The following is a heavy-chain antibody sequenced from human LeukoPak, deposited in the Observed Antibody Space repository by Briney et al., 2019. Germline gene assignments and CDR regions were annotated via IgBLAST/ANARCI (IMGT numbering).Heavy chain of an antibody. CDR3: ARDFPFRRDGYSLNYYYGMDV. D-gene: IGHD5-24*01. Sequence: SETLSLTCTVSGGSISSYYWSWIRQPPGKGLEWIGYIYYSGSTNYNPSLKSRVTISVDTSKNQFSLKLSSVTAADTAVYYCARDFPFRRDGYSLNYYYGMDVWGQGTTVTVSS. J-gene: IGHJ6*02. CDR2: IYYSGST. V-gene: IGHV4-59*01. CDR1: GGSISSYY.